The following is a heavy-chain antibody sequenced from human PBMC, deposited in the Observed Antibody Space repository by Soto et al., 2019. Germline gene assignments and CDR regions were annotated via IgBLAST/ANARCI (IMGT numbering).Heavy chain of an antibody. Sequence: LSLTCSVSGYSVTSSDYYWAWIRQPPGKGLEWIGSMFYSGLTYYNPSLKSRVTLSVDTSKNQFSVRLNSVTATDTAVYYCAPLSVSLSGPYGIHVWGQGTTVTVSS. J-gene: IGHJ6*02. CDR3: APLSVSLSGPYGIHV. V-gene: IGHV4-39*01. CDR1: GYSVTSSDYY. D-gene: IGHD2-15*01. CDR2: MFYSGLT.